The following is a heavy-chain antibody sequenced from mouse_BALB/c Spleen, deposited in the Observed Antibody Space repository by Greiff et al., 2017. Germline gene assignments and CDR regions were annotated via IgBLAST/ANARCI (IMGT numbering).Heavy chain of an antibody. J-gene: IGHJ1*01. V-gene: IGHV5-12-2*01. D-gene: IGHD1-1*01. CDR1: GFTFSSYT. CDR3: ARRGDYGSSSYFDV. CDR2: ISNGGGST. Sequence: EVQGVESGGGLVQPGGSLKLSCAASGFTFSSYTMSWVRQTPEKRLEWVAYISNGGGSTYYPDTVKGRFTISRDNAKNTLYLQMSSLKSEDTAMYYCARRGDYGSSSYFDVWGAGTTVTVSS.